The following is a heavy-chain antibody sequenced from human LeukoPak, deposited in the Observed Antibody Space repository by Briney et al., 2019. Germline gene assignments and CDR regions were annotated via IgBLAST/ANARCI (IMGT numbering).Heavy chain of an antibody. CDR1: GGSISSYY. CDR2: IYTSGTT. Sequence: SETLSLTCTVSGGSISSYYWSWIRQPAGKGLEWIGRIYTSGTTNYDPSLKSRVTISVDTSKNQFSLKLSSVTAADTAVYYCARGEGPACSSTSCFPFWGQGTLVTVSS. V-gene: IGHV4-4*07. D-gene: IGHD2-2*01. J-gene: IGHJ4*02. CDR3: ARGEGPACSSTSCFPF.